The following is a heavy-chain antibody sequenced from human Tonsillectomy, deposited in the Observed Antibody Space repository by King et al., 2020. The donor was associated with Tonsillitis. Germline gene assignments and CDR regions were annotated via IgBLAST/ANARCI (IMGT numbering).Heavy chain of an antibody. CDR1: GFTFSHYG. CDR2: ISYDGRNK. CDR3: AKDITRIVVVPAAMGDYYYYGMDV. Sequence: VQLVESGGGVVQPGKSLRLSCAASGFTFSHYGMHWVRQAPGKGLEWVAVISYDGRNKYYGDSVKGRFTISRDNSKNTLYLQMNSLRAEDTAVYYCAKDITRIVVVPAAMGDYYYYGMDVWGQGTTVTVSS. D-gene: IGHD2-2*01. J-gene: IGHJ6*02. V-gene: IGHV3-30*18.